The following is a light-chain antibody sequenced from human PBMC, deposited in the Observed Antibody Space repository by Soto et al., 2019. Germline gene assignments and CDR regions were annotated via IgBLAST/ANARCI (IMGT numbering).Light chain of an antibody. CDR1: QSIFYSSSNKNY. J-gene: IGKJ1*01. CDR2: WAS. V-gene: IGKV4-1*01. CDR3: QQYSSIPWT. Sequence: DLVMTQSQDSLAVSLAERATINCKSSQSIFYSSSNKNYLTWYQQKPGQPPKLLIYWASTRESGVHDRFSGSGSGTDFALTISSLQYEDVAVYYCQQYSSIPWTVGEGTEVEIK.